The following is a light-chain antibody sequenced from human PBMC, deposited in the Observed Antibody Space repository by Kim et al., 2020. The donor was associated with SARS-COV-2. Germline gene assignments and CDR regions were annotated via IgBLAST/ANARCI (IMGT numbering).Light chain of an antibody. V-gene: IGLV1-44*01. CDR3: AVWDYNRKGWV. Sequence: QSVLTQPPSVSGTPGQRVTVSCSGSRSNIGSNPVNWFQQVPGTAPKLFVYNDNQRPSGVPARVSGSKSGTTASPAIGGLQSEEEAHYYCAVWDYNRKGWVLGGGTQLNVL. CDR2: NDN. CDR1: RSNIGSNP. J-gene: IGLJ3*02.